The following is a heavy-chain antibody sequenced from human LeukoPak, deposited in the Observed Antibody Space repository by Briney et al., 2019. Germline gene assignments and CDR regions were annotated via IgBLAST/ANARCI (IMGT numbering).Heavy chain of an antibody. V-gene: IGHV4-34*01. Sequence: KTSETLSLTCAVYGGSFSGYYWSWIRQPPGKGLEWIGEINHSGSTNYNPSLKSRVTISVDTSKNQFSLKLSSVTAADTAVYYCARNLITIFGVVTNPLGCDYWGQGTLVTVSS. CDR1: GGSFSGYY. CDR3: ARNLITIFGVVTNPLGCDY. J-gene: IGHJ4*02. D-gene: IGHD3-3*01. CDR2: INHSGST.